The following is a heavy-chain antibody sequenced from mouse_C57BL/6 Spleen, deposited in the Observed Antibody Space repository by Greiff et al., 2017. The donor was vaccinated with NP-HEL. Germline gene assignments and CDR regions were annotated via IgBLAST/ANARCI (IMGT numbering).Heavy chain of an antibody. J-gene: IGHJ4*01. CDR2: ISSGGSYT. CDR3: ARQTGTRAMDY. D-gene: IGHD3-1*01. Sequence: EVHLVESGGDLVKPGGSLKLSCAASGFTFSSYGMSWVRQTPDKRLEWVATISSGGSYTYYPDSVKGRFTISRDNAKNTLYLQMSSLKSEDTAMYYCARQTGTRAMDYWGQGTSVTVSS. CDR1: GFTFSSYG. V-gene: IGHV5-6*01.